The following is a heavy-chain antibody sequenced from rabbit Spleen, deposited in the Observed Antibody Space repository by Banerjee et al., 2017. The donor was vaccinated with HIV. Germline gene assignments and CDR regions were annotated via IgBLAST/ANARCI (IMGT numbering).Heavy chain of an antibody. CDR1: GFSFSSNW. V-gene: IGHV1S45*01. D-gene: IGHD7-1*01. CDR3: ARDTATSFSSYGMDL. CDR2: AYAGSSDST. J-gene: IGHJ6*01. Sequence: LEESGGGLVKPGGTLTLTCTVSGFSFSSNWICWVRQAPGKGLEWVACAYAGSSDSTYSATWAKGRFTCSKTSSTTVTLQMTSLTVADTATYFCARDTATSFSSYGMDLWGPGTLVTVS.